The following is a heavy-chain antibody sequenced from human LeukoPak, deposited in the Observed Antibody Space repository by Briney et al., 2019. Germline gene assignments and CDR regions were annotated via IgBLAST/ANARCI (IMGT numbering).Heavy chain of an antibody. J-gene: IGHJ5*02. V-gene: IGHV1-2*02. CDR3: ARGYCSGGSCYSAFVGALYNWFDP. Sequence: ASVKVSCKASGYTFTGYYMHWVRQAPGQGLEWMGWINPNSGGTNYAQKFQGRVTMTRDTSISTAYMELSRLRSDDTAAYYCARGYCSGGSCYSAFVGALYNWFDPWGQGTLVTVSS. CDR2: INPNSGGT. D-gene: IGHD2-15*01. CDR1: GYTFTGYY.